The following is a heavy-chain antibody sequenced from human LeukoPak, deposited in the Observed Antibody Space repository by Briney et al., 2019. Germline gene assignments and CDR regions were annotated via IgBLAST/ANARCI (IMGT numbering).Heavy chain of an antibody. J-gene: IGHJ5*02. CDR1: GFNFSSYE. V-gene: IGHV3-48*03. Sequence: GGSLRLSCAASGFNFSSYEMNWVRQAPGKGLEWVSYISSSGFNIYYADSVKGRFTISRDNAKNSLYLQMNSLRAEDTAVYYCAGQSRLGYCSGGSCYSQPFDPWGQGTLVTVSS. CDR2: ISSSGFNI. CDR3: AGQSRLGYCSGGSCYSQPFDP. D-gene: IGHD2-15*01.